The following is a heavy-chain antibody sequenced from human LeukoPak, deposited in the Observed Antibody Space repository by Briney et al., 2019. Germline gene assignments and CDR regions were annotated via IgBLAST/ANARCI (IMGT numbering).Heavy chain of an antibody. J-gene: IGHJ6*02. CDR1: GGSVTSDSHY. CDR2: IYYTGST. V-gene: IGHV4-61*01. D-gene: IGHD6-13*01. CDR3: ARKAYSSSWYYYYGMDV. Sequence: SETLSLTCTVSGGSVTSDSHYWSWVRQPPGKGLEWIGYIYYTGSTDYNPSLKSRVTISVDTSKNQFSLRLTSVTAADTAVYYCARKAYSSSWYYYYGMDVWGQGTTVTVSS.